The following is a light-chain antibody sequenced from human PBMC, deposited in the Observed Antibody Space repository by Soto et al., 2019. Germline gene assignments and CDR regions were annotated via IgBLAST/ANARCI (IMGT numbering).Light chain of an antibody. J-gene: IGKJ5*01. CDR3: QQYNNWPPLIT. V-gene: IGKV3D-15*01. CDR2: GAS. Sequence: EIVLTQSPATLSLSPGERGTLSCRASQSVSSYLAWYQQKPGQAPRLLIYGASSRAPGIPDRFSGSGSGTDFTLTISSLQSEDFAVYYCQQYNNWPPLITFGQGTRLEIK. CDR1: QSVSSY.